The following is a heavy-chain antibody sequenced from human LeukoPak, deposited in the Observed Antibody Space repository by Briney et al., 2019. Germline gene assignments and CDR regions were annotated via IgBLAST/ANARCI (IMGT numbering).Heavy chain of an antibody. CDR3: ASGRGATFPFDY. CDR2: INHSGST. D-gene: IGHD1-26*01. Sequence: SETLSLTCAVYGGSFSGYYWSWIRQPPGKGLEWIGEINHSGSTNYNPSLKSRVTISVDKSKNQFSLKLSSVTAADTAVYYCASGRGATFPFDYWGQGTLVTVSS. J-gene: IGHJ4*02. V-gene: IGHV4-34*01. CDR1: GGSFSGYY.